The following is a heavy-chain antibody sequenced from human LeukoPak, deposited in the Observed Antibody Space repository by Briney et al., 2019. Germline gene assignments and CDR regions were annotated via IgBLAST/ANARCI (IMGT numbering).Heavy chain of an antibody. Sequence: TSETLSLTCTVSGGSISGSNFYWGWIRQPPGKEMEWIAHIYHTGTYYSNPSLTSRVTMSVDTSKNQFSLRLTSVTASDTAVYYCARDPASGGSYSGNDYWGQGTLVTVSS. J-gene: IGHJ4*02. CDR2: IYHTGTY. CDR3: ARDPASGGSYSGNDY. D-gene: IGHD1-26*01. V-gene: IGHV4-39*07. CDR1: GGSISGSNFY.